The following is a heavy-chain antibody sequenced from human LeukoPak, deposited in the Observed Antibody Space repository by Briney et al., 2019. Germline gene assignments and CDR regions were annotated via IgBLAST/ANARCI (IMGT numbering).Heavy chain of an antibody. CDR2: ISSSGGST. D-gene: IGHD3-10*01. J-gene: IGHJ4*02. Sequence: GGPLRLSCAASGISFSSYAVTWVRQAPGKGLEWVSSISSSGGSTYYADSVRGRFTVSRDNSMNTLYLQMNSLRAEDTAVYYCAKQSGAATVIDYWGQGTLVTVSS. V-gene: IGHV3-23*01. CDR3: AKQSGAATVIDY. CDR1: GISFSSYA.